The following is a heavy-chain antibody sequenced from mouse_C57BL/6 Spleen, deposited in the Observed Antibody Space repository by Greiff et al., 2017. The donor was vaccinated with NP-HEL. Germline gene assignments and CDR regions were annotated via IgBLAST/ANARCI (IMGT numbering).Heavy chain of an antibody. CDR3: AGGTGTRGTCAMGC. V-gene: IGHV1-81*01. J-gene: IGHJ4*01. Sequence: QVQLQQSGAELARPGASVKLSCKASGYTFTSYGISWVKQRTGQGLEWIGEIYPRSGNTYYNEKFKGKATLTADKSSSTAYMELRSLTSEDSAVYFWAGGTGTRGTCAMGCWGQGTTVAVSS. D-gene: IGHD4-1*01. CDR1: GYTFTSYG. CDR2: IYPRSGNT.